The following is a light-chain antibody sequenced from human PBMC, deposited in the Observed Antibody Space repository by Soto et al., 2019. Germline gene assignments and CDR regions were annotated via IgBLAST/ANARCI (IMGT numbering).Light chain of an antibody. Sequence: IQMTQSPSSLFASVGDRVTITCRASQGIRNDLGWYQQKPGKAPKLLIYSAFSLESGVPSRFSGSGSGTEFTLTISSLQPDDFATYYCQQYNSYWTFGQGTKVDIK. CDR3: QQYNSYWT. CDR1: QGIRND. V-gene: IGKV1-17*01. CDR2: SAF. J-gene: IGKJ1*01.